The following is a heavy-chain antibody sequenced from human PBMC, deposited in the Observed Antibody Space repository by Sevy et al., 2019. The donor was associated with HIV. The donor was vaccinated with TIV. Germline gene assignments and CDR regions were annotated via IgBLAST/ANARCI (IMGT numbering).Heavy chain of an antibody. CDR1: AGSISPYY. V-gene: IGHV4-59*01. CDR3: ARGGGFSDAGMDV. Sequence: SETLLTCTVSAGSISPYYWNWIRQPPGKGLEWIGYIYYSGSTNYNPSLRSRVTISVDTSKTQFSLKLSSVTAADTAVYFCARGGGFSDAGMDVWGQGTTVTVSS. D-gene: IGHD1-26*01. CDR2: IYYSGST. J-gene: IGHJ6*02.